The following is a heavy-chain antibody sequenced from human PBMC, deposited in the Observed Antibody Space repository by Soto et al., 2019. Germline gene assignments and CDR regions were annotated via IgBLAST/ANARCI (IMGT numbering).Heavy chain of an antibody. J-gene: IGHJ6*02. Sequence: VGSLRLSCEASGFSIRDYWMHWVRQAPGEGLVWVSCINGDASSTTYADSVKGRFTISRDDAKNTVYLQMTSLRAEDAAVYFCARDRSYAMDFWGQGTRLTVSS. CDR3: ARDRSYAMDF. V-gene: IGHV3-74*01. CDR1: GFSIRDYW. CDR2: INGDASST.